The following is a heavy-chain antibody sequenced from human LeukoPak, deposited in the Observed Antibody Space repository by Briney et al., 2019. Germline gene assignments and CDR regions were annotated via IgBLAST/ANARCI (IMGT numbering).Heavy chain of an antibody. J-gene: IGHJ4*02. CDR2: ISSSSSYI. D-gene: IGHD2-21*01. CDR3: ARDIPVIDLDY. CDR1: GFTFSSYS. V-gene: IGHV3-21*01. Sequence: GGSLRLSCAASGFTFSSYSMNWVRQAPGKGLEWVSSISSSSSYIYYADSVKGRFTISRDNAKNSLYLQMNSLRAEDTAVYYCARDIPVIDLDYWAREPWSPSPQ.